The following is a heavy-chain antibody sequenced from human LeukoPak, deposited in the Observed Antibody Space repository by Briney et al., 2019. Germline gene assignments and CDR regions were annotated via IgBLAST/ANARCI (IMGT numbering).Heavy chain of an antibody. Sequence: GGSLRLSCAASGFTFSSYSMNWVRQAPGKGLEWVSVIYSGGSTYADSVKGRFTISRDNPKNTLYLQMNSLRAEDTAVYYCARDFGVTDWGQGTLVTVSS. V-gene: IGHV3-66*01. D-gene: IGHD3-16*01. J-gene: IGHJ4*02. CDR2: IYSGGST. CDR1: GFTFSSYS. CDR3: ARDFGVTD.